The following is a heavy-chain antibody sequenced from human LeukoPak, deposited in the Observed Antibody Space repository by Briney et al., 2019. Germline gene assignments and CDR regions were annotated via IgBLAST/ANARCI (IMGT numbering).Heavy chain of an antibody. CDR2: IIPIFGTA. V-gene: IGHV1-69*05. Sequence: GASVKVSCKASGGTFSSYAISWVRQAPGQGLEWMGGIIPIFGTANYAQKFQGRVTITTDESTSTAYMELSSLRSEDTAVYYCASPGSGSYSGYFDYWGQGTLVTVSS. CDR3: ASPGSGSYSGYFDY. D-gene: IGHD1-26*01. CDR1: GGTFSSYA. J-gene: IGHJ4*02.